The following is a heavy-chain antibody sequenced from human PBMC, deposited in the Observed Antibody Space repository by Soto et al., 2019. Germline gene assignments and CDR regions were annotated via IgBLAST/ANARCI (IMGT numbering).Heavy chain of an antibody. V-gene: IGHV1-69*13. CDR3: ARGGGPYVWFNEF. D-gene: IGHD3-16*01. CDR1: GGLFSSYA. J-gene: IGHJ4*02. Sequence: ASVKVSCKDPGGLFSSYAISWVRQAPGQGLEWMGGILPVFGTTNYAQKFQGRVTITADESTNTAYKELSSLRSGDTAMYYCARGGGPYVWFNEFWGQGTQVTVSS. CDR2: ILPVFGTT.